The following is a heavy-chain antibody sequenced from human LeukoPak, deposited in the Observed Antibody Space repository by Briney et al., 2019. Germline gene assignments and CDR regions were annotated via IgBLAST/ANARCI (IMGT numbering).Heavy chain of an antibody. D-gene: IGHD5-24*01. CDR1: GFILNDYG. J-gene: IGHJ4*02. Sequence: GGSLRLSCAASGFILNDYGMHWVRQAPGKGLEWVAVISYDGSNKYYADSVKGRFTISRDNSKNTLYLQMNSLRAEDTAVYYCAKGGRDGYNLGDYFDYWGQGTLVTVSS. CDR3: AKGGRDGYNLGDYFDY. CDR2: ISYDGSNK. V-gene: IGHV3-30*18.